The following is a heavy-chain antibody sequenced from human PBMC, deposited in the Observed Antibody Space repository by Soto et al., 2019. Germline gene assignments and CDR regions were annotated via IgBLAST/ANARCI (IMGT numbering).Heavy chain of an antibody. CDR1: GDSMATGGHY. Sequence: SETLSLTCTVSGDSMATGGHYYNWIRQVPGKGLEWIGYVYYSGATHYTPSLRARATISRDTSKNQFSLRLISVSAADTALYYCARDKDLQPTVWGFWGQGIQVTVSS. CDR2: VYYSGAT. D-gene: IGHD3-16*01. V-gene: IGHV4-31*03. CDR3: ARDKDLQPTVWGF. J-gene: IGHJ4*02.